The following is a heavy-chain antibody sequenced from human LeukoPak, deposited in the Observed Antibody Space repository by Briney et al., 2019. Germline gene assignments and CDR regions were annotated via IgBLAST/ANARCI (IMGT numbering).Heavy chain of an antibody. CDR3: ARSMTTVTTGWFDP. CDR2: INHSGSS. CDR1: GGSFSGYY. V-gene: IGHV4-34*01. Sequence: PSETLSLTCAVYGGSFSGYYWSWIRQPPGKGLEWIGEINHSGSSNYNPSLKSRVTISVDTSKNQFSQKLSSVTAADTAVYYCARSMTTVTTGWFDPWGQGTLVTVSS. J-gene: IGHJ5*02. D-gene: IGHD4-17*01.